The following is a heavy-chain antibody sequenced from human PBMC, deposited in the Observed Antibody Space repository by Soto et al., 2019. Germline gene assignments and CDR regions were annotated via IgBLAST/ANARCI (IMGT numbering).Heavy chain of an antibody. V-gene: IGHV4-39*01. D-gene: IGHD4-4*01. CDR3: AHIRDYSNYGWFDP. CDR2: VYYSGTT. Sequence: SETLFLTCSVSGGSIRTSPFYWAWIRQPPGKGLEWIGSVYYSGTTYRNPSLKSRATIFVDTSKNQFSLRLSSVTAADTATYYCAHIRDYSNYGWFDPWGQGSLVTVSS. J-gene: IGHJ5*02. CDR1: GGSIRTSPFY.